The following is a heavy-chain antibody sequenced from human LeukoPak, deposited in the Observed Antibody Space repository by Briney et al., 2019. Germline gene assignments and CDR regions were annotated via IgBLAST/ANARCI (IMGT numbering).Heavy chain of an antibody. J-gene: IGHJ4*02. CDR1: GYTFTSYG. Sequence: GASVKVSCKASGYTFTSYGISWVRQAPGQGLEWMGWISAYNGNTNYAQKFQGRVTLTTDTSTTTVYMELRSLRSDDTALYYCARDDGTSCFMLWGQGTLVTVSS. V-gene: IGHV1-18*04. D-gene: IGHD2-2*01. CDR2: ISAYNGNT. CDR3: ARDDGTSCFML.